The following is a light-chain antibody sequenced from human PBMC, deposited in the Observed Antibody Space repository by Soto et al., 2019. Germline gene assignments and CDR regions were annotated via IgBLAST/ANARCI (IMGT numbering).Light chain of an antibody. V-gene: IGKV3-20*01. Sequence: EIVLTQSPGTLSLSPGERATLSCRASQSVSSSYLAWYQQKPGQAPRLLISGASSRATGIPGRFSGSGSGTDFTLTISRLEPEDFALYYCQHYVERSPITFGQGTRLEIK. CDR2: GAS. J-gene: IGKJ5*01. CDR3: QHYVERSPIT. CDR1: QSVSSSY.